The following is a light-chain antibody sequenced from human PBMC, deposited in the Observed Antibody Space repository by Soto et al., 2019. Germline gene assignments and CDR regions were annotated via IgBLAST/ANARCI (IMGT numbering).Light chain of an antibody. CDR2: LAS. J-gene: IGKJ1*01. CDR3: HQRQSWPRT. V-gene: IGKV3-11*01. CDR1: QAVNTR. Sequence: EIVLTQSPATLSSFPGDRVTLSCRASQAVNTRLAWYQHKPGQAPRLLIYLASNRAAGVPARFSGSGSGTDFTLTISDVEPEDFAVYYYHQRQSWPRTFGQGTKVDI.